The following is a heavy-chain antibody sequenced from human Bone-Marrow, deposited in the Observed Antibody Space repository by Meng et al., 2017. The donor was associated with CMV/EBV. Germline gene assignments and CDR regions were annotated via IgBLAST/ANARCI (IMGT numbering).Heavy chain of an antibody. CDR2: IYSSGST. J-gene: IGHJ6*02. CDR1: GGSISSSSYY. CDR3: ATAKQDVWGYYYYGMDV. V-gene: IGHV4-39*01. Sequence: SETLSLTCTVSGGSISSSSYYWGWIRQPPGKGLEWIGSIYSSGSTYYNPSLKSRVTISVDTSKNQFSLKLSSVTATDTAVFYCATAKQDVWGYYYYGMDVRGQGTTVTVSS. D-gene: IGHD7-27*01.